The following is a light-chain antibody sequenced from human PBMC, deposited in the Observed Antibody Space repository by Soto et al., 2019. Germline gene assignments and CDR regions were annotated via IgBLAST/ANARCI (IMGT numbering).Light chain of an antibody. CDR3: QQYNSYSGWT. CDR1: QSISSW. Sequence: DIQMTQSPSTLSASVGDRVTITCRASQSISSWLAWYQQKPGKAPKLLIYDASSLESGVPSRFSGSGSGTEFTLTISSLQPDDFATYYCQQYNSYSGWTFGQGTKVDI. V-gene: IGKV1-5*01. CDR2: DAS. J-gene: IGKJ1*01.